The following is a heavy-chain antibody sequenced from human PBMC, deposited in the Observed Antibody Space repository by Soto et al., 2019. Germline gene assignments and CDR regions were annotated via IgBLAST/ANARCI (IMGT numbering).Heavy chain of an antibody. CDR2: VHPSGGS. Sequence: QVQLQESGPGLVKPSETLSLSCTVSVGSISSSYWGWFRQSPGKRRGWIGDVHPSGGSSYNPSLRXXGXXTLDTSKSQFSLKVTSVTATDTAVYYCARQGFGPLHGLVDVWGQGTTVTVSS. CDR1: VGSISSSY. V-gene: IGHV4-59*08. D-gene: IGHD3-10*01. J-gene: IGHJ6*02. CDR3: ARQGFGPLHGLVDV.